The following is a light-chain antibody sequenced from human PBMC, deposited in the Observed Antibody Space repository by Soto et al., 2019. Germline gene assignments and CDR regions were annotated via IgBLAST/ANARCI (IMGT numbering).Light chain of an antibody. CDR1: SSTVGSYNL. CDR2: EGI. CDR3: CTYVGSSTYV. J-gene: IGLJ1*01. Sequence: QSVLTQPASVSGSPGQSITISCTGTSSTVGSYNLVSWYQQHPGKTPKLMIYEGIKRPSGVSNRFSGSKSGNTASLTISGLQAEDEADYYCCTYVGSSTYVFGTGT. V-gene: IGLV2-23*01.